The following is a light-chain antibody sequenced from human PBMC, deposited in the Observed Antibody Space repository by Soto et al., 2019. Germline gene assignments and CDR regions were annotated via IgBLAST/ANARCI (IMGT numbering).Light chain of an antibody. CDR1: QSVSSSY. V-gene: IGKV3-20*01. J-gene: IGKJ1*01. CDR2: GAS. Sequence: EIVLTQSRGTLSLSPGERATLSCRASQSVSSSYLAWYQQKPGQAPRLLIYGASSRATGIPDRFSGSGSGTDFTLTISRLEPEDFAVYYCQQYGSSPLWTFGQGTKVEIK. CDR3: QQYGSSPLWT.